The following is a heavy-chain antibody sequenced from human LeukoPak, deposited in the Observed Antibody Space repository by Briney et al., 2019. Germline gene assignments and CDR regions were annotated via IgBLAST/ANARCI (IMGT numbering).Heavy chain of an antibody. Sequence: EASVKVSCKASGGTFSSYAICWVRQAPGQGLEWMGGIFPIFGTANYAQKFQGRVTITADKSTSTAYMELSSLRSEDTAVYYCARAVVDTAGFDYWGQGTLVTVSS. J-gene: IGHJ4*02. D-gene: IGHD5-18*01. CDR3: ARAVVDTAGFDY. CDR1: GGTFSSYA. V-gene: IGHV1-69*06. CDR2: IFPIFGTA.